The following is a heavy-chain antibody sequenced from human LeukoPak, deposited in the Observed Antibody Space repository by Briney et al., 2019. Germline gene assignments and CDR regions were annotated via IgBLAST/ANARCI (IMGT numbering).Heavy chain of an antibody. D-gene: IGHD2-15*01. CDR2: IYTSGST. CDR1: GGSISSYY. Sequence: SETLSLTCTDSGGSISSYYWSWIPQPAGKGLEGIGRIYTSGSTNYNRSLKSRVTMSVDSSKNQFSLKLSSVSAADTAVYYCAREDIVVVVAATTYYYCGMDVWGQGTTVTVSS. V-gene: IGHV4-4*07. CDR3: AREDIVVVVAATTYYYCGMDV. J-gene: IGHJ6*02.